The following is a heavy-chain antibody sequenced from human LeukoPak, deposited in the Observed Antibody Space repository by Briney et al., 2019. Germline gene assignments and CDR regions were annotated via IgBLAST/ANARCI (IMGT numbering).Heavy chain of an antibody. V-gene: IGHV4-39*01. CDR3: ARWGVRYYDSSGYLAY. CDR1: GGSISSISSNTYH. CDR2: IYYSGST. D-gene: IGHD3-22*01. J-gene: IGHJ4*02. Sequence: SSETLSLTCIVSGGSISSISSNTYHWGWIRQPPGKGLEWIGSIYYSGSTYYNPSLKSRVTISVDTSKNQFSLKLSSVTAADTAVYYCARWGVRYYDSSGYLAYWGQGTLVTVSS.